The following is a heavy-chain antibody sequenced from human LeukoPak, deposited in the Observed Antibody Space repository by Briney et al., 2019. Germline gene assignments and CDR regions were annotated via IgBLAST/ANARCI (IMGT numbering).Heavy chain of an antibody. J-gene: IGHJ4*02. CDR3: ARGSMVRGVMHPFRTFDY. D-gene: IGHD3-10*01. V-gene: IGHV4-30-4*07. CDR1: GGSISSGGYS. Sequence: SETLSLTCAVSGGSISSGGYSWSWIRQPPGKGLEWIGYIYYSGSTYYNPSLKSRVTISVDTSKNQFSLKLSSVTAADTAVYYCARGSMVRGVMHPFRTFDYWGQGTLVTVSS. CDR2: IYYSGST.